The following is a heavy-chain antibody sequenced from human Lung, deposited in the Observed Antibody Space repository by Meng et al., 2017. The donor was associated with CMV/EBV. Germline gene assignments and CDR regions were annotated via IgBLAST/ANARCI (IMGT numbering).Heavy chain of an antibody. CDR1: GFTFDDYG. Sequence: SLKISCVASGFTFDDYGMHWVRQAPGKGLEWVSGISWNTGNIGYADSVKGRFTISRDNAKNSVYLQMNSLRIEDTALYYCARTASASDYWGQETVVTVSS. CDR2: ISWNTGNI. CDR3: ARTASASDY. V-gene: IGHV3-9*01. D-gene: IGHD1-14*01. J-gene: IGHJ4*02.